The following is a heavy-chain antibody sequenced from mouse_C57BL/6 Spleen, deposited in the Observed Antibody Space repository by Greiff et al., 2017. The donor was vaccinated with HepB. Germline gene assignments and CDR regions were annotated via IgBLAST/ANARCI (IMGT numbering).Heavy chain of an antibody. CDR2: ISSGSSTI. V-gene: IGHV5-17*01. Sequence: EVKLMESGGGLVKPGGSLKLSCAASGFTFSDYGMHWVRQAPEKGLEWVAYISSGSSTIYYADTVKGRFTISRDNAKNTLVLQMTSLRSEDTAMYYCARRATVSMDYWGQGTSVTVSS. J-gene: IGHJ4*01. CDR1: GFTFSDYG. CDR3: ARRATVSMDY. D-gene: IGHD1-1*01.